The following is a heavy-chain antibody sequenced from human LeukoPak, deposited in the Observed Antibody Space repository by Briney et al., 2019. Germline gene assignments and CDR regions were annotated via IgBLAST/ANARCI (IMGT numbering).Heavy chain of an antibody. Sequence: GGSLKLSCAASGFTFSAYAMTWVRQAAGRGREWVSGISAGGDRTYYAASVKGRFTISRDNTNNTLYLQMNSLRAEDTAEYYCARSTVGTSCCTAVDYWGQGTLVTVSS. V-gene: IGHV3-23*01. J-gene: IGHJ4*02. CDR1: GFTFSAYA. CDR3: ARSTVGTSCCTAVDY. CDR2: ISAGGDRT. D-gene: IGHD1-26*01.